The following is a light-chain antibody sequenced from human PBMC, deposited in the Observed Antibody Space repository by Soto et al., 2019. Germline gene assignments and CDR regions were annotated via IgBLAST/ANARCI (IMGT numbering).Light chain of an antibody. J-gene: IGLJ2*01. Sequence: QSALTQPASVSGSPGQSITISCTGTNSDVGGYNYVSWYQQHPGKAPKLMIYDVSNRPSGVSSRFSGSRSGNTASLTISGLQAEVEADYYCSSYTSTSTVVFGGGTKLTVL. CDR2: DVS. V-gene: IGLV2-14*01. CDR1: NSDVGGYNY. CDR3: SSYTSTSTVV.